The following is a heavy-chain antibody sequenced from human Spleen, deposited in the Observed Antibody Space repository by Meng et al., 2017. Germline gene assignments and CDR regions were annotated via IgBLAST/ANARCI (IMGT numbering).Heavy chain of an antibody. CDR2: IDHGGDT. J-gene: IGHJ4*02. Sequence: HVPVQEPCPGLRKPSGTLSLTLVVSGGSNSRMGWWSWVRQPPGKGLEWIGEIDHGGDTNYNPSLTSRVTIAVDRSKNQFSLNLSSVTAADTAVFYCASWIYSCGWQWGQGTLVTVSS. V-gene: IGHV4/OR15-8*02. D-gene: IGHD6-19*01. CDR1: GGSNSRMGW. CDR3: ASWIYSCGWQ.